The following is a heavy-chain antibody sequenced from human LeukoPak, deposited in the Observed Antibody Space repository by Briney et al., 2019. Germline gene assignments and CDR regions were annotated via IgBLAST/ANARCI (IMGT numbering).Heavy chain of an antibody. D-gene: IGHD1-1*01. CDR2: ILPVFGTP. CDR1: GGTFSDLA. J-gene: IGHJ4*01. V-gene: IGHV1-69*05. Sequence: SVKVSCKASGGTFSDLALSWLRQVPGQGLEWMGGILPVFGTPSYAKRFEGRVTITTDETTTTGYIEIRGLTSEDTAFYYCASAGDHRNDGFHHWGQGTLVTVSS. CDR3: ASAGDHRNDGFHH.